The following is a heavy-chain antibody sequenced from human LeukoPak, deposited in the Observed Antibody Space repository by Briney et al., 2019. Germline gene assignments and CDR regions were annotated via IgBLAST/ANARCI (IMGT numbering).Heavy chain of an antibody. D-gene: IGHD2-2*01. CDR1: GFTFSSYG. V-gene: IGHV3-33*01. CDR2: IWYDGSNK. CDR3: ARAYCSSTSCRQYYYYMDV. Sequence: GRSLRLSCAASGFTFSSYGMHWVRQAPGKGLEWVAVIWYDGSNKYYADSVKGRFTISRDNSKNTLYLQMNSLRAEDAAVYYCARAYCSSTSCRQYYYYMDVWGKGTTVTVSS. J-gene: IGHJ6*03.